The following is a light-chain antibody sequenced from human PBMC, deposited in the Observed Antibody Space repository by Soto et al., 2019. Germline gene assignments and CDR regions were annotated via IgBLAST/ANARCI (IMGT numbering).Light chain of an antibody. CDR1: SSDIGRYNF. J-gene: IGLJ1*01. CDR3: SSYTSDWGV. CDR2: EVR. V-gene: IGLV2-14*01. Sequence: QSALTQPASVSGSPGQSITISCTGTSSDIGRYNFVSWYRQHPGEAPQLLIYEVRTRPSGVSDRFSGSKSGNTASLTISGLQAEDEADYYCSSYTSDWGVFGTGTKLTVL.